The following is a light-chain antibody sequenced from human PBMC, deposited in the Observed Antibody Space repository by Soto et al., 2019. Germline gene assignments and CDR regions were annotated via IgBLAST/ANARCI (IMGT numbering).Light chain of an antibody. Sequence: ESVLTQSPGNLSLSPGERATLSCRASQSVITYLAWYQQNPGQAPRLLIYGASSRATGIPDRFSGSVSGTDFILTISRLEPEDVAVYYCQQYGSTPLTFGGGTKVEIK. J-gene: IGKJ4*01. V-gene: IGKV3-20*01. CDR2: GAS. CDR1: QSVITY. CDR3: QQYGSTPLT.